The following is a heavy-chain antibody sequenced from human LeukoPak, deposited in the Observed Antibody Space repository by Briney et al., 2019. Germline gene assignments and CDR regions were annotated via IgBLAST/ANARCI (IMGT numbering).Heavy chain of an antibody. CDR2: IYYSGST. Sequence: PSETLSLTCTVSGGSISSYYWSWIRQPPGEGLEWIGYIYYSGSTNYNPSLKSRATISVDTSKNQFSLTLTSVTAADTAVYYCARCFWSGSYSAGCWFDPWGQGTLVTVSS. V-gene: IGHV4-59*01. D-gene: IGHD3-3*01. CDR1: GGSISSYY. CDR3: ARCFWSGSYSAGCWFDP. J-gene: IGHJ5*02.